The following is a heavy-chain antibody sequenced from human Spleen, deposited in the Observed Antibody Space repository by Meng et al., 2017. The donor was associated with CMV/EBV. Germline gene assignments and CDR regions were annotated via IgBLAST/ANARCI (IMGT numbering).Heavy chain of an antibody. CDR1: GFTFNNYA. Sequence: ETLSLTCAGSGFTFNNYAISWVRQAPGKGLEWVSRISAFGTSTYYADSVKGRFTISRDDSKNTVFLQVKSLRGEDTAIYFCAKDKTYYYDSSGYYFHDWGQGTLVTVSS. CDR2: ISAFGTST. CDR3: AKDKTYYYDSSGYYFHD. V-gene: IGHV3-23*01. J-gene: IGHJ4*02. D-gene: IGHD3-22*01.